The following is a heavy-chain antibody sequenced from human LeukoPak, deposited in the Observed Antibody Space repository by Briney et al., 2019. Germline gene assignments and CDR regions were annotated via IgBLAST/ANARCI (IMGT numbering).Heavy chain of an antibody. V-gene: IGHV1-18*01. CDR3: ARVPDYYDSSGYSDDY. D-gene: IGHD3-22*01. Sequence: ASVKVSCKASGGTFSSYAISWVRQAPGQGLEWMGWISAYNGNTNYAQKLQGRVTMTTDTSTSTAYMELRSLRSDDTAVYYCARVPDYYDSSGYSDDYWGQGTLVTVSS. J-gene: IGHJ4*02. CDR2: ISAYNGNT. CDR1: GGTFSSYA.